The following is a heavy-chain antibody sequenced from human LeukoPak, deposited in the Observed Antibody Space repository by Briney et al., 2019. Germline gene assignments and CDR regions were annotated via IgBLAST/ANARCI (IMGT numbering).Heavy chain of an antibody. CDR2: IKTDASEK. V-gene: IGHV3-7*01. CDR3: ATYSTRNAREFQS. D-gene: IGHD4-11*01. J-gene: IGHJ1*01. Sequence: GGSLRLSCAASGLSVSSNYMSWVRQAPGKGLEWVANIKTDASEKYYADSVKGRFTISRDNAKMSLYLQMNSLRVEDTAVYYCATYSTRNAREFQSWGQGTLVTVSS. CDR1: GLSVSSNY.